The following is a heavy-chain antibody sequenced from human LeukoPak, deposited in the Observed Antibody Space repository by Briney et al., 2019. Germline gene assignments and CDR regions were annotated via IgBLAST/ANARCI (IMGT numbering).Heavy chain of an antibody. D-gene: IGHD1-26*01. CDR3: ARGREVSFDY. Sequence: GASVKVSCKASGYTFTSYEINWVRQATGQGLEWMGWMNPNSGNTGYAQKFQGRVTMTKNTSISTAYMELSSLRSEDTAVYYWARGREVSFDYWGQGTLVTVST. CDR1: GYTFTSYE. V-gene: IGHV1-8*01. J-gene: IGHJ4*02. CDR2: MNPNSGNT.